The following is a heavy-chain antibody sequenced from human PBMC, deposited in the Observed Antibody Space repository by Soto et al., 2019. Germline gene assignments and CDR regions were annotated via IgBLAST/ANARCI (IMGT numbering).Heavy chain of an antibody. CDR2: IHHSGSP. D-gene: IGHD6-19*01. CDR1: GGSFSGYY. J-gene: IGHJ4*02. CDR3: ARVLSRTWLVRGVLFDY. Sequence: QVQLQQWGAGLLKPSETLSLTCAVYGGSFSGYYWSWIRQPPGKGLEWIGEIHHSGSPNYHPSLKRRVTIAVDTSQTQFSLRLSSVTAADTAVYYCARVLSRTWLVRGVLFDYWGQGTLVTVSS. V-gene: IGHV4-34*01.